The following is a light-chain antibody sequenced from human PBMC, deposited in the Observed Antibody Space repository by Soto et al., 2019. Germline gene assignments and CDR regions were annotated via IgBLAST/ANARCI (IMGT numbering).Light chain of an antibody. V-gene: IGKV1-9*01. J-gene: IGKJ5*01. CDR1: QAVPNN. CDR2: EES. Sequence: DIHSSQSPSFLSASVGHRVTITCRPSQAVPNNMAWYQQKPGKPPKLLIYEESTLHSGVPSRFSARQSGTQFTLTIDRLQNEDFATYPCQQLHSYTFTFGQGTRLEIK. CDR3: QQLHSYTFT.